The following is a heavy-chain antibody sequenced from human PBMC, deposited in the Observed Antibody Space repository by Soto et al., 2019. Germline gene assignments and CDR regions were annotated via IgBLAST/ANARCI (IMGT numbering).Heavy chain of an antibody. J-gene: IGHJ6*02. D-gene: IGHD3-10*01. CDR3: TRGPYGTGGDYYYGMDV. Sequence: EVQLVESGGGLVQPGGSLRLSCAVSGFTVSRKYMSWVRQAPGQGLEWVSVIYSGGSTYYADSVKGRFTISRHNSMNALYLQMNSLRADDTAVYYCTRGPYGTGGDYYYGMDVWGQGTTVTVSS. CDR2: IYSGGST. CDR1: GFTVSRKY. V-gene: IGHV3-53*04.